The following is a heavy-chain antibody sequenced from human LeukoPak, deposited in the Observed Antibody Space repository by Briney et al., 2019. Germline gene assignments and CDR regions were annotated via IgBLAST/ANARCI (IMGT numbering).Heavy chain of an antibody. Sequence: MAGGSLRLSCAASGFTFSNAWMSWVRQAPGKGLEWVGRIKSKTDGGTTDYAAPVKGRFTISRDDSKNTLYLQMNSLKTEDTAVYYCTTDQAAAEIHMDIDYWGQGTLVTVSS. CDR3: TTDQAAAEIHMDIDY. CDR1: GFTFSNAW. J-gene: IGHJ4*02. CDR2: IKSKTDGGTT. V-gene: IGHV3-15*01. D-gene: IGHD3/OR15-3a*01.